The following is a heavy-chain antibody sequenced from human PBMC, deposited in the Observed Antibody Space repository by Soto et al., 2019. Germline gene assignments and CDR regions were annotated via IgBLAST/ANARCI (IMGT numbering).Heavy chain of an antibody. CDR1: GFNFPTFW. J-gene: IGHJ6*02. D-gene: IGHD3-3*01. V-gene: IGHV5-51*01. CDR3: ARHAYDFWSGHPNPRYYYVMDG. CDR2: IYPGDSNT. Sequence: PGESLKISCKHSGFNFPTFWIAWVRQMPGKGLEWMGIIYPGDSNTRYSPSLQGQVTISVDKSISTAYLQWSSLKATDTAMYYCARHAYDFWSGHPNPRYYYVMDGWGQGTTVTVSS.